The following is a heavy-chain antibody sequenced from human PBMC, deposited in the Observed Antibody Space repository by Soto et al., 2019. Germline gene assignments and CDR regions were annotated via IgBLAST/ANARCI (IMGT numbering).Heavy chain of an antibody. CDR2: ISAYKTNI. CDR3: VRDLDGSGAYYTDF. J-gene: IGHJ4*02. Sequence: ASVKVSCKASGYTFPNYGITWVRQAPGQGLEWMGWISAYKTNIKYAQKFQGRVTLTTDTSTSTAYMELRSLRSDDTAIYYCVRDLDGSGAYYTDFWGQGTLVT. CDR1: GYTFPNYG. D-gene: IGHD3-10*01. V-gene: IGHV1-18*01.